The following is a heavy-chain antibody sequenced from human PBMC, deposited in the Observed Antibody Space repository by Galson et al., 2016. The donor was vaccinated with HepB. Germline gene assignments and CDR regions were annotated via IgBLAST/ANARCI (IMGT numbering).Heavy chain of an antibody. Sequence: SLRLSCAASGFSFSRYGMHWARQAPGRGLEWVAVISHDGGNHFYADSVKGRFTISRDNSKNTLYLQMNRLRAEDTAVYYCARDLVVTRNYYYYHYMDVWGKGTTVTVSS. CDR1: GFSFSRYG. CDR2: ISHDGGNH. CDR3: ARDLVVTRNYYYYHYMDV. D-gene: IGHD3-22*01. V-gene: IGHV3-30*12. J-gene: IGHJ6*03.